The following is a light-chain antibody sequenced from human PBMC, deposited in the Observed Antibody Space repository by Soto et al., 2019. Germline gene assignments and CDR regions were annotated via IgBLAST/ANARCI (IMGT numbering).Light chain of an antibody. CDR1: SGHSSYA. Sequence: QPVLTQSPSASASLGASVKLTYTLSSGHSSYAIAWHQQQPEKGPRYLMKLNSDGSHSKGDGIPDRLSGSSSGAERYLTISSLQSEDEADYYCQTWGTGIRVFGTGTKVTVL. CDR2: LNSDGSH. J-gene: IGLJ1*01. CDR3: QTWGTGIRV. V-gene: IGLV4-69*01.